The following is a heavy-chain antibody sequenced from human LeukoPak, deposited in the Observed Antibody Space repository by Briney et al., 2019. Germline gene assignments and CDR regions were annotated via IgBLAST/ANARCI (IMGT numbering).Heavy chain of an antibody. J-gene: IGHJ5*02. D-gene: IGHD3-3*01. Sequence: ASVKVSCKASGGTFSSYAISWVRQAPGQGLEWMGRIIPIFGTANYAQKFQGRVTITADKSTSTAYMELSSLRSEDTAVYYCARVTPHTIFGVVIAWGQGTLITASS. CDR1: GGTFSSYA. V-gene: IGHV1-69*06. CDR3: ARVTPHTIFGVVIA. CDR2: IIPIFGTA.